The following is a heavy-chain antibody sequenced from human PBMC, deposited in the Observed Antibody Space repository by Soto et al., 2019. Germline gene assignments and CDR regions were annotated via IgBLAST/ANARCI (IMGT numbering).Heavy chain of an antibody. CDR3: AKDPTSYDSSAQFDS. J-gene: IGHJ4*02. D-gene: IGHD3-22*01. Sequence: EVPLLESGGRLVQPGGSLRLSFAASGFSFSIYAMNWVRQAPGKGLEWVSGISGGGGSTYHADAVKGRFTISRDNSKNTLYLQMNSLRAEDTAVYYCAKDPTSYDSSAQFDSWGQGTLVTVSS. CDR2: ISGGGGST. CDR1: GFSFSIYA. V-gene: IGHV3-23*01.